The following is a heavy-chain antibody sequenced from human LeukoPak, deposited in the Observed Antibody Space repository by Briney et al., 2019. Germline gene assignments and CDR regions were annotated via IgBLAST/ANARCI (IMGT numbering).Heavy chain of an antibody. D-gene: IGHD5-18*01. CDR1: GFTFSSYW. J-gene: IGHJ4*02. CDR2: IKQDGSEK. V-gene: IGHV3-7*01. Sequence: PGGSLRLSCAASGFTFSSYWMSWVRQAPGKGLEWVANIKQDGSEKYYVDSVKGRFTISRDNAKNSLYLQMNSLRAEDTAVYYCATSLGINTAMVFDYWGQGTLVTVSS. CDR3: ATSLGINTAMVFDY.